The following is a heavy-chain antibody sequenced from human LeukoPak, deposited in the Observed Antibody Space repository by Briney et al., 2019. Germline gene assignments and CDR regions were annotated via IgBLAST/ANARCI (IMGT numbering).Heavy chain of an antibody. CDR1: GFTFGSYA. CDR2: ISSNGGST. J-gene: IGHJ4*02. D-gene: IGHD5-12*01. V-gene: IGHV3-64*01. CDR3: ARACYSGYDYVGEGYFDY. Sequence: GGSLRLSCAASGFTFGSYAMHWVRQAPGKGLEYVSAISSNGGSTHYANSVKGRFTISRDNSKNTLYLQMGSLGAEDMAVYYCARACYSGYDYVGEGYFDYWGQGTLVTVSS.